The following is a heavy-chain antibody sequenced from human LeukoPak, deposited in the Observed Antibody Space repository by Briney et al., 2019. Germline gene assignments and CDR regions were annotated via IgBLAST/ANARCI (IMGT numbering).Heavy chain of an antibody. V-gene: IGHV3-53*01. CDR3: ARSPVLDRNDWSFAD. CDR1: GFTVSRNY. J-gene: IGHJ4*02. Sequence: PGGSLRLSCAASGFTVSRNYMSWVRQAPGKGLEWVSVSYSGGDTNYPDSVKGRFTVSRDNPKNTVYLQMNSLRAEDTAVYFCARSPVLDRNDWSFADWGQGTLVTVSS. CDR2: SYSGGDT. D-gene: IGHD1-1*01.